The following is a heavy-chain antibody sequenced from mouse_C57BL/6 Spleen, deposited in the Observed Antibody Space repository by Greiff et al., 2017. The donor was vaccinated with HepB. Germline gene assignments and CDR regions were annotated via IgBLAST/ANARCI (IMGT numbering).Heavy chain of an antibody. D-gene: IGHD2-4*01. CDR2: INPGSGGT. CDR3: AREDYNYAMDY. CDR1: GYAFTNYL. Sequence: VQLQQSGAELVRPGTSVKVSCKASGYAFTNYLIEWVKQRPGQGLEWIGVINPGSGGTNYNEKFKGKATLTADKSSSTAYMQLSSLTSEDSAVYFCAREDYNYAMDYWGQGTSVTVSS. J-gene: IGHJ4*01. V-gene: IGHV1-54*01.